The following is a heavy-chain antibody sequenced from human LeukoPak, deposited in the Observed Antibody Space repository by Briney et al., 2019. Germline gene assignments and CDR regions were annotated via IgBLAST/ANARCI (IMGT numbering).Heavy chain of an antibody. J-gene: IGHJ6*01. CDR3: ASEFYYG. V-gene: IGHV4-34*01. CDR1: GGSFSGYY. Sequence: SETLSLTCAVYGGSFSGYYWSWIRQPPGQGLEWIGEIDHNGNTNYNPSLKSRVTISVDTSKNHFSLRMNSVTAADTAVYYCASEFYYG. CDR2: IDHNGNT. D-gene: IGHD3-10*01.